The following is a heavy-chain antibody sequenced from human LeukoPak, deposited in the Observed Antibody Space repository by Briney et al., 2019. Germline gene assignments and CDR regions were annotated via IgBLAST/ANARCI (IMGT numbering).Heavy chain of an antibody. J-gene: IGHJ4*02. CDR3: ARSVGYGDYGDY. Sequence: GASVKVSCKASGYTFTSYYMHWVRQAPGQGLEWMGWINPNSGGTNYAQKFQGWVTMTRDTSISTAYMELSRLRSDDTAVYYCARSVGYGDYGDYWGQGTLVTVSS. CDR1: GYTFTSYY. CDR2: INPNSGGT. D-gene: IGHD4-17*01. V-gene: IGHV1-2*04.